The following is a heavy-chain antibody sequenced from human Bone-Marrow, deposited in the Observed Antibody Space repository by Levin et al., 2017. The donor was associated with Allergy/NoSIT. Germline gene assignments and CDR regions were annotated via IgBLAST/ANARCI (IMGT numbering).Heavy chain of an antibody. J-gene: IGHJ4*02. CDR2: INPLNGGT. Sequence: GASVKVSCTASGYTFTAFYVHWVRQAPGQGLEWMGWINPLNGGTKYSQKFQGRVSMTADTSVNRAYMDLRSLTSDDTAVYFCARGPGFSDNDMYYFDQWGQGTLVTVSS. CDR3: ARGPGFSDNDMYYFDQ. D-gene: IGHD5-12*01. V-gene: IGHV1-2*02. CDR1: GYTFTAFY.